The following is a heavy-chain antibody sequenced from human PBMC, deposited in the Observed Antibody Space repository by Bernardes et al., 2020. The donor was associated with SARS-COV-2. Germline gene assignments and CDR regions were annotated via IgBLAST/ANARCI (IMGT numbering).Heavy chain of an antibody. Sequence: GGSLRLSCAASGFTFNSYGMHWVRQAPGKGLEWLTSLSSDGSNRYSADSVKGRFTISRDNSRSTLFLQLDSLRAEDTAVYYCAKDAAFYYYGSSGGYYDWYFDFWGRGTLVTVSS. CDR2: LSSDGSNR. D-gene: IGHD3-22*01. J-gene: IGHJ2*01. CDR3: AKDAAFYYYGSSGGYYDWYFDF. V-gene: IGHV3-30*02. CDR1: GFTFNSYG.